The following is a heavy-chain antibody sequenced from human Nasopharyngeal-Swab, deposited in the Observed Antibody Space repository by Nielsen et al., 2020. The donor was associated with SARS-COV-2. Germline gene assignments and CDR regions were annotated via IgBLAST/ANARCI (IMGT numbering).Heavy chain of an antibody. CDR3: VREGASYWYFDL. J-gene: IGHJ2*01. Sequence: GGSLRLSCAASGFTFSSYWMHWVRQAPGKGLAYISRISSDGSTTTYADSVKGRFTVSRDNAKNTLFLQMNGLRVEDTAVYSCVREGASYWYFDLWGRGTLVAVSS. CDR1: GFTFSSYW. D-gene: IGHD4/OR15-4a*01. CDR2: ISSDGSTT. V-gene: IGHV3-74*01.